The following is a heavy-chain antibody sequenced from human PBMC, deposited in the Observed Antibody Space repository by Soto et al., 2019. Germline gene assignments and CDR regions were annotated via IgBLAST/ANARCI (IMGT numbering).Heavy chain of an antibody. Sequence: QVQLVQSGAEVKKPGSSVKVSCKASGGTFSSYAISWVRQAPGQGLEWMGGIIPIFGTANYAQKFQGRVTITADESKSTAYMELSSLRSEDTAVYYCARNPDYVWGSYRPKDGMDVWGQGTTVTVSS. J-gene: IGHJ6*02. D-gene: IGHD3-16*02. CDR3: ARNPDYVWGSYRPKDGMDV. CDR2: IIPIFGTA. CDR1: GGTFSSYA. V-gene: IGHV1-69*01.